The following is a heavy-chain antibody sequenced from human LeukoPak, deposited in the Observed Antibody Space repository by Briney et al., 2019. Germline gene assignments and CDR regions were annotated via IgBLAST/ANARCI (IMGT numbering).Heavy chain of an antibody. Sequence: PGGSLRLSCAASGFTVSSNYMSWVRQAPGKGLEWVSVIYSGGSTYYADSVKGRFTISRDNSKNTLYLQMNSLRAEDTAVYYCARDVSLGDAYSVPYWGQGTLVTVSS. CDR2: IYSGGST. J-gene: IGHJ4*02. CDR3: ARDVSLGDAYSVPY. V-gene: IGHV3-53*01. D-gene: IGHD3-16*01. CDR1: GFTVSSNY.